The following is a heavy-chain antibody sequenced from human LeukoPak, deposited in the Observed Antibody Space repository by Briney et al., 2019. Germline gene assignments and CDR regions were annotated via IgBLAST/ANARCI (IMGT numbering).Heavy chain of an antibody. CDR3: ARLGYSGSSLDDY. J-gene: IGHJ4*02. Sequence: SETLSLTCAVYGGSFSGYYWSWIRQPPGKGLEWIGYIHYSGSTNYNPSLKSRVTISVDTSKNQFSLKLSSVTAADTAVYYCARLGYSGSSLDDYWGQGTLVTVSS. CDR1: GGSFSGYY. D-gene: IGHD1-26*01. CDR2: IHYSGST. V-gene: IGHV4-59*01.